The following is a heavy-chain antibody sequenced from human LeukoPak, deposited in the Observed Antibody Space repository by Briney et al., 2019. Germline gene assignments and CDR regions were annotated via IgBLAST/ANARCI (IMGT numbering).Heavy chain of an antibody. J-gene: IGHJ4*02. CDR2: MNPNSSYT. Sequence: ASVKVSCKASGYTFTSYDINWVRQATGQGLEWMAWMNPNSSYTGYAQKFQGRVTMTWNTSISTAYMELSSLRSDDTAVYYCARVDCSGGSCYELGYWGQGTLVTV. CDR3: ARVDCSGGSCYELGY. D-gene: IGHD2-15*01. V-gene: IGHV1-8*01. CDR1: GYTFTSYD.